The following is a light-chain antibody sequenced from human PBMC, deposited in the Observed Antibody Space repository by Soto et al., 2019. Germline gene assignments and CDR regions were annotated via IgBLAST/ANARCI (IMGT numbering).Light chain of an antibody. Sequence: EIVLTQSPATLSLSPGERATLSCRASQSVSSYLAWYQQKPGQAPRLLIYDASNRATGIPARFSGSGSGTDFTLTISSLEPEDLAVYYCQQRSNWRATFGQGTKVEIK. CDR3: QQRSNWRAT. CDR2: DAS. J-gene: IGKJ1*01. V-gene: IGKV3-11*01. CDR1: QSVSSY.